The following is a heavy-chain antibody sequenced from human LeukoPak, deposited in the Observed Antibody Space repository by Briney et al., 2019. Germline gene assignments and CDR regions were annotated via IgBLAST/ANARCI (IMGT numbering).Heavy chain of an antibody. D-gene: IGHD5-18*01. CDR1: GFTFSSYS. CDR2: ISSSSSYI. Sequence: GGSLRLSCAASGFTFSSYSMNWVRQAPGKGLEWVSSISSSSSYIYYADSVKGRFTISRDNAKNSLYLQMNSLRAEDTAVYYCARDNTAMESFDYWGQGTLVTVSS. V-gene: IGHV3-21*01. CDR3: ARDNTAMESFDY. J-gene: IGHJ4*02.